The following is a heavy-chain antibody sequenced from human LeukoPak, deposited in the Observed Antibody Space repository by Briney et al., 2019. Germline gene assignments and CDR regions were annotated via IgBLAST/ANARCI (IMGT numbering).Heavy chain of an antibody. CDR3: AKMGNDFWSGYYSGGYFDF. Sequence: GGSLRLSCAASGFAVSTNYMSWVRQAPGKGLQWVSVISASGGSTYYADSVKGRFTLSRDNSKNTLYLQMNSLRAEDTAVYHCAKMGNDFWSGYYSGGYFDFWGQGTLVTVSS. D-gene: IGHD3-3*01. J-gene: IGHJ4*02. V-gene: IGHV3-23*01. CDR1: GFAVSTNY. CDR2: ISASGGST.